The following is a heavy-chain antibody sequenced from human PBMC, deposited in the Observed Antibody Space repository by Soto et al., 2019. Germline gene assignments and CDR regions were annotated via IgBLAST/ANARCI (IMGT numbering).Heavy chain of an antibody. Sequence: GASVKVSCKASGGTFSSYAISWVRHAPGQGLEWMGGIIPIFGTANYAQKFQGRVTITADESTSTAYMELSSLRSEGTAVYYCARVDTAMVTYYYYYYSMDVWGQGTTVTVSS. J-gene: IGHJ6*02. D-gene: IGHD5-18*01. CDR2: IIPIFGTA. CDR3: ARVDTAMVTYYYYYYSMDV. CDR1: GGTFSSYA. V-gene: IGHV1-69*13.